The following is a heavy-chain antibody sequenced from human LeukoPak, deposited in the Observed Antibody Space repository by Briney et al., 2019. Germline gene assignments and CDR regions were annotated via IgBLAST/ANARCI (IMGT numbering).Heavy chain of an antibody. CDR2: IYSGGGT. CDR3: ARFWSGYSFDY. J-gene: IGHJ4*02. Sequence: GGSLRLSCAASGFTVSSNYMNWVRQAPGKGLEWVSVIYSGGGTYYADSVKGRFTISRDNSKNTLYLQMNSLRAEDTAVYYCARFWSGYSFDYWGQGTLVTVSS. CDR1: GFTVSSNY. V-gene: IGHV3-66*01. D-gene: IGHD3-3*01.